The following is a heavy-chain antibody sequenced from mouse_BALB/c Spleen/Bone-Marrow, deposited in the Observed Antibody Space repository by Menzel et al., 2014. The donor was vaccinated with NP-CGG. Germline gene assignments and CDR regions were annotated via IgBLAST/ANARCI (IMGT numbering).Heavy chain of an antibody. CDR2: INPSNGGT. J-gene: IGHJ3*01. Sequence: VKLQESGAELVKPGASVKLSCKASGYTFTSYYMYWVKQRPGQGLEWIGGINPSNGGTNFNEKFKSKATLTVDKSSSTAYVQLSSLTSEDSAVYYCTRGDDYDEEFAYWGQGTLVTVSA. V-gene: IGHV1S81*02. CDR1: GYTFTSYY. D-gene: IGHD2-4*01. CDR3: TRGDDYDEEFAY.